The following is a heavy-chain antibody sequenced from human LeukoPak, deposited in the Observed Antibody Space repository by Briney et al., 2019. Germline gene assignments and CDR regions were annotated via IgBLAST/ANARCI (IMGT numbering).Heavy chain of an antibody. D-gene: IGHD2-2*02. CDR3: ARGHQLRYDAFDI. Sequence: SETLSLTCTVSGGSISSGSYYWRWIRQPAGKGLEWIGRIYTSGSTNYNPSLKSRVTISVDTSKNQFSLKLSSVTAADTAVYYCARGHQLRYDAFDIWGQGTMVTVSS. CDR1: GGSISSGSYY. J-gene: IGHJ3*02. V-gene: IGHV4-61*02. CDR2: IYTSGST.